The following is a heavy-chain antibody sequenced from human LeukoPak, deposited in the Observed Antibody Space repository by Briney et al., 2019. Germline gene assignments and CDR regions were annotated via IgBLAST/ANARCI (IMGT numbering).Heavy chain of an antibody. V-gene: IGHV4-38-2*01. Sequence: SETLSLTCAVSGYSISSGYYWGWVRQPPGKGLEWIGSMYHSGSTYYNPSLKSRVTISVDTSKNQFSLKLSSVTAADTAVYYCASAYYDFWSGRPSAFDIWGQGTMVTVSS. CDR2: MYHSGST. CDR3: ASAYYDFWSGRPSAFDI. CDR1: GYSISSGYY. D-gene: IGHD3-3*01. J-gene: IGHJ3*02.